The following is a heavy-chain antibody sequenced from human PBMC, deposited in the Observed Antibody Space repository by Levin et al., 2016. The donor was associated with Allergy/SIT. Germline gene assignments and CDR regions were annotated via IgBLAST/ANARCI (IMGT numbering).Heavy chain of an antibody. Sequence: VRQAPGKGLEWVSSISSSSSYIYYADSVKGRFTISRDNAKNSLYLQMNSLRAEDTAVYYCARDLVVVPAAINYYYGMDVWGQGTTVTVSS. CDR2: ISSSSSYI. J-gene: IGHJ6*02. V-gene: IGHV3-21*01. CDR3: ARDLVVVPAAINYYYGMDV. D-gene: IGHD2-2*02.